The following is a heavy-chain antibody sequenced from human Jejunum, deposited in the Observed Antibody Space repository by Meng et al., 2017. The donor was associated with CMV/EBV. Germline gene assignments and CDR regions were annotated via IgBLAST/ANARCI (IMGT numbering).Heavy chain of an antibody. Sequence: VQLVGCVGSVVQPESALRLSCLASRFTSSNYGIHLVRHAPRKGLEWVALQAHDGSNKYYADSVKGRFTISRDNSKNTLYLQMNSLRVEDTAVYYCAKDVGYWGQGTLVTVSS. CDR2: QAHDGSNK. CDR1: RFTSSNYG. CDR3: AKDVGY. V-gene: IGHV3-30*02. J-gene: IGHJ4*02.